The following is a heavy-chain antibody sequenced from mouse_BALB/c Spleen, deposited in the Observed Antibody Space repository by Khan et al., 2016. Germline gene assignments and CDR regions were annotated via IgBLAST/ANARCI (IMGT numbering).Heavy chain of an antibody. CDR2: ICNGGGST. Sequence: EVELVESGGGLVQPGGSLKLSCATSGFTFSDYYMYWVRQTPEKRLEWVAYICNGGGSTYYSATVKGRFTIFRDHAKHTLYLQMSRLKSEDTAMYYCARQGYDYDPYAMDYWGQGTSVTVAS. CDR1: GFTFSDYY. D-gene: IGHD2-4*01. V-gene: IGHV5-12*02. CDR3: ARQGYDYDPYAMDY. J-gene: IGHJ4*01.